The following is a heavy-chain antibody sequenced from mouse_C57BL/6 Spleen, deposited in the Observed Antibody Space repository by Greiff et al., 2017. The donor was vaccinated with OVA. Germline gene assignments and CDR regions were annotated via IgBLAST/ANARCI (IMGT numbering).Heavy chain of an antibody. D-gene: IGHD1-1*01. V-gene: IGHV1-34*01. CDR2: IYPNTCCP. CDR3: ARTRSSDDAMDY. J-gene: IGHJ4*01. CDR1: GYTFTDYY. Sequence: EVKLMESGPELVKPGASVKMSCKASGYTFTDYYMHWVKQSHGKSLEWIGYIYPNTCCPFSHHTFKGKATLTVDKSSSTAYMELRSLTSEDSAVYDCARTRSSDDAMDYWGQGTSVTVSS.